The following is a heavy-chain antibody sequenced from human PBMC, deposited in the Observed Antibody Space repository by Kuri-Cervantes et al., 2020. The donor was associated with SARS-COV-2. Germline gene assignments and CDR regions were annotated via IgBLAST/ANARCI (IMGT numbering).Heavy chain of an antibody. Sequence: GSLRLSCTVSGGSISSSSYYWGWIRQPPGKGLEWIGSIYYSGSTNYNPSLKSRVTMSVDTSKNQFSLKLSTVTAADTAVYYCAREPWGYGPGGYWGQGTLVTVSS. CDR3: AREPWGYGPGGY. D-gene: IGHD5-18*01. CDR2: IYYSGST. V-gene: IGHV4-39*07. CDR1: GGSISSSSYY. J-gene: IGHJ4*02.